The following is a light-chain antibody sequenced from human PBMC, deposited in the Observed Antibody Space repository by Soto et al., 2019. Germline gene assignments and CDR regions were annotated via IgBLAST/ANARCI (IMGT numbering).Light chain of an antibody. Sequence: QSVLTQPASVSGSPGQSISISCTGTSSDVGAYNFVSWYQQHPGKAPKLVIFDVNNRPSGVSNRFSGSKSGNTASLTISGLRAEDEADYYCTSYTSISTYVFGTGTKVTVL. J-gene: IGLJ1*01. CDR2: DVN. CDR3: TSYTSISTYV. CDR1: SSDVGAYNF. V-gene: IGLV2-14*01.